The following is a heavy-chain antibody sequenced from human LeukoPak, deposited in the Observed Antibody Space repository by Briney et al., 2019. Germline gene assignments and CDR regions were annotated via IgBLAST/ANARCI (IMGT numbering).Heavy chain of an antibody. CDR1: GGSISSSSSYH. Sequence: ASETLSLTCTVSGGSISSSSSYHWGWIRQPPGKGLEWIGSIYYSGSTYYNPSLKSRVTISVDTSKNQFSLKLSSVTAADTAVYYCARMIVVDDTYYFDYWGQGTLVTVSS. D-gene: IGHD3-22*01. J-gene: IGHJ4*02. CDR3: ARMIVVDDTYYFDY. V-gene: IGHV4-39*01. CDR2: IYYSGST.